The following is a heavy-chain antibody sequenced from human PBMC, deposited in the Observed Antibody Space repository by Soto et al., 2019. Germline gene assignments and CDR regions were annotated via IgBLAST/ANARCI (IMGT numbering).Heavy chain of an antibody. Sequence: SETLSLTCTVSGGSISSSSYYWGWIRQPPGKGLEWIGSIYYSGSTYYNPSLKSRVTISVDTSKNQFSLKLSSVTAADTAVYYCARLFRAPYYFDYWGQGTLVTVS. V-gene: IGHV4-39*01. CDR2: IYYSGST. J-gene: IGHJ4*02. D-gene: IGHD3-10*01. CDR1: GGSISSSSYY. CDR3: ARLFRAPYYFDY.